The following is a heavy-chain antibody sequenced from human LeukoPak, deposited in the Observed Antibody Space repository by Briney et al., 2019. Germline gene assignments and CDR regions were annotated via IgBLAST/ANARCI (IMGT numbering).Heavy chain of an antibody. J-gene: IGHJ6*02. D-gene: IGHD6-19*01. CDR3: ARTFIAVAANYYYYGMDV. CDR1: GGTFSSYA. V-gene: IGHV1-69*01. Sequence: SVKVSCKASGGTFSSYAISWVRQAPGQGLEWMGGIIPIFGTANYAQKFQGRVTITADESTSTAYMELSSLRSEDTAVYYCARTFIAVAANYYYYGMDVWGQGTTVTVSS. CDR2: IIPIFGTA.